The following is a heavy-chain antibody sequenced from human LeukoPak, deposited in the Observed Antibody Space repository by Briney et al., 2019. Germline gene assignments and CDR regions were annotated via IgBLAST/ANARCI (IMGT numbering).Heavy chain of an antibody. CDR1: GFTFSSYE. D-gene: IGHD3-22*01. CDR2: ISSSGSTI. CDR3: ASTTCYYDSSGYSLTD. J-gene: IGHJ4*02. V-gene: IGHV3-48*03. Sequence: GGSLRLSCAASGFTFSSYEMSWVRQAPGKGLEWVSYISSSGSTIYYAGSVKGRFTISRDNAKNSLYLQMNSLRAEDAAVHYCASTTCYYDSSGYSLTDWGQGTLVTVSS.